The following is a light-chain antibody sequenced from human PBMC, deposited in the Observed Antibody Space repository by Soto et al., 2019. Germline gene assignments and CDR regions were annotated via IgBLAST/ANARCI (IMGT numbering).Light chain of an antibody. CDR3: SSSTSSDTLL. CDR1: SSDVGGYNY. J-gene: IGLJ2*01. V-gene: IGLV2-14*01. CDR2: EVS. Sequence: QSALTQPASVSGSPGQSITISCTGTSSDVGGYNYVSWYQQHPGKAPKLMIYEVSNRPSGVPNRFSGSKSGNTASLTISGLQAEDEADYYCSSSTSSDTLLFGGGTKLTVL.